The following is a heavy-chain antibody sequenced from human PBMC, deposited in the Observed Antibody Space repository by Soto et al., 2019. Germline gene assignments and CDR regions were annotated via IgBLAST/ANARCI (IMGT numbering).Heavy chain of an antibody. Sequence: SETLSLTCTVSGGSISSGDYYWSWIRQPPGKGLEWIGYIYYRGSTYYNPSLKSRVTISVDTSKNQFSLKLSSVTAADTAVYYCARGGRESGYEYRDYWGQGTLVTVSS. CDR1: GGSISSGDYY. CDR2: IYYRGST. J-gene: IGHJ4*02. D-gene: IGHD5-12*01. CDR3: ARGGRESGYEYRDY. V-gene: IGHV4-30-4*01.